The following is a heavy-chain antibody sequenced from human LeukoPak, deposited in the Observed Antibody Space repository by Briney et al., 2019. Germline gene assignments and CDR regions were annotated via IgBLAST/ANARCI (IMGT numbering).Heavy chain of an antibody. V-gene: IGHV1-18*01. CDR2: INAYHGNT. D-gene: IGHD2-21*02. CDR3: ERDEGDLDY. CDR1: GYTFTNYG. J-gene: IGHJ4*02. Sequence: ASVKVSCKASGYTFTNYGISWVRQAPGQGLEWMGCINAYHGNTNYAQKLQGRVTLTTDTSTSTAYMELKSLRSDDTAVYYCERDEGDLDYWGQGTLVTVSS.